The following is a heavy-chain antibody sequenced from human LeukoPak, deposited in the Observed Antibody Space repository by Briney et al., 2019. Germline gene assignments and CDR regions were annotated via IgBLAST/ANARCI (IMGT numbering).Heavy chain of an antibody. D-gene: IGHD3-3*01. Sequence: GGSLRLSCAASGFTFSSYAMSWVRQAPGKGLEWVSAISGSGGSTYYADSVKGRFTISRDNSKNTLYLQMNSLRAEDTAVYYCAKGNDFWSGYHYYYYMDVWGRGTTVTVSS. CDR2: ISGSGGST. J-gene: IGHJ6*03. CDR1: GFTFSSYA. CDR3: AKGNDFWSGYHYYYYMDV. V-gene: IGHV3-23*01.